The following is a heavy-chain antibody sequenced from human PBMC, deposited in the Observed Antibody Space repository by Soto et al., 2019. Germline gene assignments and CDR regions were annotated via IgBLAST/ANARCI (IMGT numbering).Heavy chain of an antibody. D-gene: IGHD2-15*01. CDR1: GFTFSSHA. V-gene: IGHV3-23*01. Sequence: EVQLLESGGGLVEPGGSLRLSCAASGFTFSSHAMSWVRQAPGKGLEWVSGISGSGGSTYNADSVKGRFTISRDNSKNTWYREMNSLRAEDTAVYSGAKAFCADFVVGEGAPPDWYFILWGRGPRVTFPP. CDR3: AKAFCADFVVGEGAPPDWYFIL. CDR2: ISGSGGST. J-gene: IGHJ2*01.